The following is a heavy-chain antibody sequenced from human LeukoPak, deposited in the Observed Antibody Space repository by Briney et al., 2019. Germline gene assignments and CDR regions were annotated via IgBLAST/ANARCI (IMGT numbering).Heavy chain of an antibody. V-gene: IGHV4-59*08. Sequence: SETLSLTCSVSGGXFSNYYWSWVRQPPGKGLEWIGYIYYSGSTTYNPSLKSRVTISVDTSKNQFSLKLSSVTAADTAVYYCARRTYFDLWGRGTLVTVSS. CDR1: GGXFSNYY. CDR3: ARRTYFDL. CDR2: IYYSGST. J-gene: IGHJ2*01.